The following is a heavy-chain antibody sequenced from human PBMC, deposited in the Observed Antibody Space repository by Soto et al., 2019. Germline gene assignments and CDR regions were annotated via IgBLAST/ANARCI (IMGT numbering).Heavy chain of an antibody. CDR1: SGSINSHY. J-gene: IGHJ4*02. Sequence: QVQLQESGPRLVKPSETLSLTCSVSSGSINSHYWSWIRQPPGRGLEWIGYIPHSGNTNYNPSLRGRLTMSVDTSKNQFSLRLNSVTPADTAVYYCATYDFLPGQHDYFDSWGQGLLVTVSA. D-gene: IGHD3-9*01. CDR2: IPHSGNT. V-gene: IGHV4-59*11. CDR3: ATYDFLPGQHDYFDS.